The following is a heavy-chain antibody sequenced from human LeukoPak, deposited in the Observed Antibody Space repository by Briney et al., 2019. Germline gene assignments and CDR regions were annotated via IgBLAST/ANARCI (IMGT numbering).Heavy chain of an antibody. Sequence: GESLKISCRCPGYSFINYYIGWVRQMPGKGLEWMGVTYPGGSDTRYSPSFQGQVTISADKSTTTVYLQWSSLKASDSGMYYCARQYSSGWYRHFDYWGQGTLVTVSS. J-gene: IGHJ4*02. D-gene: IGHD6-19*01. CDR1: GYSFINYY. CDR3: ARQYSSGWYRHFDY. V-gene: IGHV5-51*01. CDR2: TYPGGSDT.